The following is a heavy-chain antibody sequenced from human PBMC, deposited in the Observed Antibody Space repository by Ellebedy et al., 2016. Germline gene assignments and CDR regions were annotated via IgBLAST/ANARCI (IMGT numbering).Heavy chain of an antibody. CDR1: GFIFRNYG. J-gene: IGHJ4*02. Sequence: GESLKISXAASGFIFRNYGVHWVRQVPGKGLEWVAVIGYDGSDKDYADSVKGRFTISRDNSKNTLYLEMNSLRADDTAVYYCAKDFPNWANDYWGQGVLVTVSS. D-gene: IGHD7-27*01. CDR3: AKDFPNWANDY. CDR2: IGYDGSDK. V-gene: IGHV3-33*06.